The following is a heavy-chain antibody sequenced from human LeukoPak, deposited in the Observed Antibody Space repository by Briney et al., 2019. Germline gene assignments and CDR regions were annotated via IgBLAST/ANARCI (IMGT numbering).Heavy chain of an antibody. CDR2: ISAYNGNT. CDR1: GYTFTSYG. CDR3: ARPTSGYDFDYFDY. V-gene: IGHV1-18*01. D-gene: IGHD5-12*01. Sequence: ASVKVSCKASGYTFTSYGISWVRQAPGQGLEWMGWISAYNGNTNYAQKLQGRVTMTTDTSTSTAYMELRSLRSDDTAVYYCARPTSGYDFDYFDYWGQGTLVTVSS. J-gene: IGHJ4*02.